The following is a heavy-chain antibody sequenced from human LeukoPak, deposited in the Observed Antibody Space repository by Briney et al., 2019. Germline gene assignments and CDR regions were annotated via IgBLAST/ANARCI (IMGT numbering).Heavy chain of an antibody. D-gene: IGHD4-17*01. CDR2: INHSGST. J-gene: IGHJ4*02. Sequence: PSETLSLTCAVYGGSFSGYYWSWIRQPPGKGLEWIGEINHSGSTNYNPSLKSRVTISVDTSKNQFSLKLSSVTAADTAVYYCARSTVTAAPLFYWGQGTLVTVSS. CDR3: ARSTVTAAPLFY. CDR1: GGSFSGYY. V-gene: IGHV4-34*01.